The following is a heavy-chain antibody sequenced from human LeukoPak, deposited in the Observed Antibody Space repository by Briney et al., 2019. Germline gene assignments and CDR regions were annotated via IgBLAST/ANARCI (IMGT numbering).Heavy chain of an antibody. CDR1: GGSFSGYY. V-gene: IGHV4-34*01. Sequence: PSETLSLTCAVYGGSFSGYYWSWLRQPPGKGLEWIGEINHSGSTNYNPSLKSRVTISVDTSKNQFSLKLSSVTAADTAVYYCARGRKYQLLYYFDYWGQGTLVTVSS. CDR3: ARGRKYQLLYYFDY. J-gene: IGHJ4*02. D-gene: IGHD2-2*01. CDR2: INHSGST.